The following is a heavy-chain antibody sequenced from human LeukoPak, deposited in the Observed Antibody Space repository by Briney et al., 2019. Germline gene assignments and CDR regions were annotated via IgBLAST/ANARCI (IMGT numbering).Heavy chain of an antibody. CDR1: GFIFSDYT. J-gene: IGHJ3*02. V-gene: IGHV3-69-1*01. Sequence: PGGSLRLSCAGSGFIFSDYTMNWVRQAPGKGLEWVSSISSHGAIYTTESLKGRFTTSRDNAKNSLYLQVNSLRAEDSAVYYCAREAASGWRVEAFDIWGQGTRVTVSS. CDR3: AREAASGWRVEAFDI. D-gene: IGHD6-19*01. CDR2: ISSHGAI.